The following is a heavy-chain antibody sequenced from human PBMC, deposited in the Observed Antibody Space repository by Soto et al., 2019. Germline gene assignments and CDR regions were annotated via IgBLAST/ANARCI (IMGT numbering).Heavy chain of an antibody. CDR1: GGTFSSYA. Sequence: QVQLVQSGAEVKKPGSSVKVSCKASGGTFSSYAISWVRQAPGQGLEWMGGIIPIFGTANYAQKFQGRVTSTADKSTSTAYMELRSLRSEDTAVYYCARGQIGSSCYYAVADNWFDPWGQGTLVTVSS. D-gene: IGHD3-22*01. V-gene: IGHV1-69*06. J-gene: IGHJ5*02. CDR3: ARGQIGSSCYYAVADNWFDP. CDR2: IIPIFGTA.